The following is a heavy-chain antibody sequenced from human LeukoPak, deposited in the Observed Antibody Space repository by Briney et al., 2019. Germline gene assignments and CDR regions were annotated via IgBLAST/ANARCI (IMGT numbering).Heavy chain of an antibody. J-gene: IGHJ4*02. CDR3: AKLSSGSYYSPFDY. V-gene: IGHV3-23*01. CDR1: GFTFSTYA. D-gene: IGHD3-10*01. Sequence: GGALRLSCAASGFTFSTYAMSWVRQAPGKGLEWVSAVRGGGSSTYYADSVKGRFTISRDNSKNTLSLQMNSLRAEDTAVYYCAKLSSGSYYSPFDYWGQGTLVTVSS. CDR2: VRGGGSST.